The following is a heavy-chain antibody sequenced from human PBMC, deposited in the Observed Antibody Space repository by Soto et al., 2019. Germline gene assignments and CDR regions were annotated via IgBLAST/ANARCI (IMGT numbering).Heavy chain of an antibody. CDR3: ARGRGSSWYLRWFDP. CDR2: IYYSGST. V-gene: IGHV4-30-4*02. Sequence: SDTLSLTFTVSGGSISSGDYYWSWIRQPPGKGLEWIGYIYYSGSTNYNPSLKSRVTISVDTSKNQFSLKLSSVTAADTAVYYCARGRGSSWYLRWFDPWGQGTLVTVSS. J-gene: IGHJ5*02. D-gene: IGHD6-13*01. CDR1: GGSISSGDYY.